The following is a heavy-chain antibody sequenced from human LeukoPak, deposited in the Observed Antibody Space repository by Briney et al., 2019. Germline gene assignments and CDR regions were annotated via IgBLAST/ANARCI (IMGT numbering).Heavy chain of an antibody. CDR1: GFIFSSYG. CDR2: TQYNGDTK. D-gene: IGHD6-6*01. J-gene: IGHJ1*01. V-gene: IGHV3-30*02. CDR3: AKGPPSSSAQYFQH. Sequence: PGGSLRLSCAASGFIFSSYGMHWVRQAPGQGLEWVAFTQYNGDTKYYADSVKGRFTISRDNSKNTLYLQMNSLRAEDTAVYHCAKGPPSSSAQYFQHWGQGTLVTVS.